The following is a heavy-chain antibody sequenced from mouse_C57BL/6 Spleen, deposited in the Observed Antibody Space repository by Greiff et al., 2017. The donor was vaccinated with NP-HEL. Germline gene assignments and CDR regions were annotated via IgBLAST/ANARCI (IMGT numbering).Heavy chain of an antibody. J-gene: IGHJ4*01. V-gene: IGHV1-18*01. Sequence: EVHLVESGPELVKPGASVKIPCKASGYTFTDYNMDWVKQSHGKSLEWIGDINPNNGGTIYNQKFKGKATLTVDKSSSTAYMELRSLTSEDTAVYYCAVLTNWDGYYYAMDYWGQGTSVTVSS. CDR2: INPNNGGT. CDR3: AVLTNWDGYYYAMDY. CDR1: GYTFTDYN. D-gene: IGHD4-1*01.